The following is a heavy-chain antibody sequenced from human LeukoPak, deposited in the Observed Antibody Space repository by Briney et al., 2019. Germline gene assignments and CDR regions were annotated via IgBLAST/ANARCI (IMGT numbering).Heavy chain of an antibody. V-gene: IGHV3-9*01. Sequence: GRSLRLSCAASGFTFDDYAMHWVRQVPGKGLEWVSGVSWNSGSIGYADSVKGRFTISRDNAKNSLYLHMNSLSAEDTALYYCAKGKKITVAGLFDCWGQGTLVTVSS. J-gene: IGHJ4*02. CDR1: GFTFDDYA. D-gene: IGHD6-19*01. CDR3: AKGKKITVAGLFDC. CDR2: VSWNSGSI.